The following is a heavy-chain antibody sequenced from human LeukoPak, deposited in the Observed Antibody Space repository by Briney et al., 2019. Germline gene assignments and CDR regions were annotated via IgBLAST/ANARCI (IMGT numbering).Heavy chain of an antibody. D-gene: IGHD1-26*01. CDR2: IFYSGST. CDR3: ARGGSIVGATPHDAFDI. J-gene: IGHJ3*02. CDR1: GVPIRSYY. Sequence: PSETLSLTCTVSGVPIRSYYWNWIRQPPGKGLEWIGKIFYSGSTNYNPSLKSRVIISVDTSKNQFSLKLSSVTAADTAVYYCARGGSIVGATPHDAFDIWGQGTVVTVS. V-gene: IGHV4-59*01.